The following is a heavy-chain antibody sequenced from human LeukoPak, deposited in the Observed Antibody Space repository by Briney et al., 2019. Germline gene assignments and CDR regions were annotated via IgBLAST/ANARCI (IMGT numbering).Heavy chain of an antibody. Sequence: GGSLRLSCAASGFTLSSYAMSWVRQAPGKGLEWVSDIRGRGGRTYYADSVKGRFTISRDNSKNMLDLQMNSLRAEDTAVYYCAKGDYFDNSGYYSLNYWGQGTLVTVSS. CDR2: IRGRGGRT. J-gene: IGHJ4*02. CDR3: AKGDYFDNSGYYSLNY. V-gene: IGHV3-23*01. D-gene: IGHD3-22*01. CDR1: GFTLSSYA.